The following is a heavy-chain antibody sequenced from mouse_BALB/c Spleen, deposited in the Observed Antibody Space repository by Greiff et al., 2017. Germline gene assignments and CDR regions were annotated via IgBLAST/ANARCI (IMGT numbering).Heavy chain of an antibody. J-gene: IGHJ4*01. CDR1: GDSITSGY. V-gene: IGHV3-8*02. Sequence: EVMLVESGPSLVKPSQTLSLTCSVTGDSITSGYWNWIRKFPGNKLEYMGYISYSGSTYYNPSLKSRISITRDTSKNQYYLQLNSVTTEDTATYYCARSPVALYYYAMDYWGQGTSVTVSS. CDR3: ARSPVALYYYAMDY. D-gene: IGHD1-1*01. CDR2: ISYSGST.